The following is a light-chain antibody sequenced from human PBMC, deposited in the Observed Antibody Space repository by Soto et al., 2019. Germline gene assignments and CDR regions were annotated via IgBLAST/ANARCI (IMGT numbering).Light chain of an antibody. CDR1: QSIVFTSDNKNY. V-gene: IGKV4-1*01. CDR2: WAS. CDR3: QQHYTTPRT. Sequence: DIVMTQSPDSRAVSLGERATIDCKSSQSIVFTSDNKNYLAWYQQKSGQPPRLLIYWASTRESGVPDRFSGRGSGTDFSLTISSLEAEDVAVYYCQQHYTTPRTFGQGTKVDIK. J-gene: IGKJ1*01.